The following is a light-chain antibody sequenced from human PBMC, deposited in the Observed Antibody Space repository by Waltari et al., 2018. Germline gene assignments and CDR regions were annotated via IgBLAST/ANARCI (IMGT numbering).Light chain of an antibody. V-gene: IGKV1-39*01. CDR3: QQTYTALWT. J-gene: IGKJ1*01. CDR1: QNIKNF. CDR2: VAS. Sequence: IQMTQSPSSLSASVGDRVTITCRASQNIKNFLNWYQQKPGKAPKLLIYVASTLQSGVSSRVSGSGFGTDFTLTISSLQPEDFATYFCQQTYTALWTFGQGTKVDI.